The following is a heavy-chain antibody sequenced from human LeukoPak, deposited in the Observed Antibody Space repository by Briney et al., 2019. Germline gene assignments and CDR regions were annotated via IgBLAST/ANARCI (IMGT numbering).Heavy chain of an antibody. V-gene: IGHV1-69*05. CDR3: ARGMVGAFDY. CDR1: GGTFSSYA. D-gene: IGHD1-26*01. J-gene: IGHJ4*02. Sequence: GASVKVSCKASGGTFSSYAISWVRQAPGQGVEWMGGIIPIFGTANYAQKFQGRVTITTDEATSTAYMELSSLRSEDTAVYYCARGMVGAFDYWGQGTLVTVSS. CDR2: IIPIFGTA.